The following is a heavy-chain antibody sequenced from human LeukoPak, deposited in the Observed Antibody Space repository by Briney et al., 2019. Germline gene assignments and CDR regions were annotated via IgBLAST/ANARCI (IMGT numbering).Heavy chain of an antibody. CDR2: IILIFGTA. Sequence: GSSVKVSCKXSGGTFSSYAISWVRQSPGQGLEWMGGIILIFGTANYAQKFQGRVTITADESTSTAYMELSSLRSEDAAVYYCASNDIVAVPAAPAKPFDYWGQGTLVTVSS. D-gene: IGHD2-2*01. CDR1: GGTFSSYA. V-gene: IGHV1-69*01. J-gene: IGHJ4*02. CDR3: ASNDIVAVPAAPAKPFDY.